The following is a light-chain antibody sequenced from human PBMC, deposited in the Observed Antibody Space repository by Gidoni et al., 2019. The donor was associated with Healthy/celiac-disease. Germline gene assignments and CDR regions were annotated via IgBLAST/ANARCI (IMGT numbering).Light chain of an antibody. CDR3: MQALQTPDVGT. V-gene: IGKV2-28*01. CDR2: LGS. J-gene: IGKJ1*01. Sequence: QKPGQSPQLLIYLGSNRASGVPDRFSGSGSGTDFTLKISRVEAEDVGVDYCMQALQTPDVGTFXXXTKVEIK.